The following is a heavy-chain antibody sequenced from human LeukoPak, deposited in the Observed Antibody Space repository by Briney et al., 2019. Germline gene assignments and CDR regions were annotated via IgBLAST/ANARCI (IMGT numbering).Heavy chain of an antibody. J-gene: IGHJ4*02. CDR2: IWYDGSNK. Sequence: GRSLRLSCAASGLTFSSYGMHWVRQAPGKGLEWVAVIWYDGSNKYYADSVKGRFTISRDNSKNTLYLQMNSLRAEDTAVYYCARALQWELPRLVDYWGQGTLVTVSS. D-gene: IGHD1-26*01. CDR1: GLTFSSYG. V-gene: IGHV3-33*01. CDR3: ARALQWELPRLVDY.